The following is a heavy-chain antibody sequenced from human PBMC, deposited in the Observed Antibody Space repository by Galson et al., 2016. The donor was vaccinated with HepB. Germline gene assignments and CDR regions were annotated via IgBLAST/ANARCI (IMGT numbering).Heavy chain of an antibody. Sequence: SVKVSCKASGYTFTGYYMHWVRQAPGQGFEWMGRINPNSGGTDFAQNFQGRVTMTRDTSISTAYMELSSLRSDDTGVYYCARGRYETLTGYSEVVYDDMDVWGQGTTVTVSS. D-gene: IGHD3-9*01. V-gene: IGHV1-2*05. CDR1: GYTFTGYY. CDR3: ARGRYETLTGYSEVVYDDMDV. J-gene: IGHJ6*02. CDR2: INPNSGGT.